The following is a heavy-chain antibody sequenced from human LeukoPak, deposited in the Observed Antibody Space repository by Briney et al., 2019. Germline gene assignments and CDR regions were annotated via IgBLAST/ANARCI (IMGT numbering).Heavy chain of an antibody. CDR3: ARDMIVVVMGDAFDI. D-gene: IGHD3-22*01. V-gene: IGHV3-21*01. J-gene: IGHJ3*02. Sequence: PGGSLRLSCAASGFTFTSYAMSWVRQAPGKGLEWVSAISGDTTTTCYADSVKGRFTISRDNAKNSLYLQMNSLRAEDTAVYYCARDMIVVVMGDAFDIWGQGTMVTVSS. CDR1: GFTFTSYA. CDR2: ISGDTTTT.